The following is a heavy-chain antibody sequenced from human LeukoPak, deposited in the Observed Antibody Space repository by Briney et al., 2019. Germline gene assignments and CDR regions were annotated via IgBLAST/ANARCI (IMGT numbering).Heavy chain of an antibody. CDR3: ANEVRPNDY. CDR2: IDISGGST. CDR1: GFAFSSHS. Sequence: GGSLRLSCAASGFAFSSHSMHWIRQAPGKGLEWVSSIDISGGSTYYADSVQGRFTISRDNSKNTLYLQMNSLRAEDTALYYCANEVRPNDYWGQGTLVTVSS. V-gene: IGHV3-23*01. D-gene: IGHD1-1*01. J-gene: IGHJ4*02.